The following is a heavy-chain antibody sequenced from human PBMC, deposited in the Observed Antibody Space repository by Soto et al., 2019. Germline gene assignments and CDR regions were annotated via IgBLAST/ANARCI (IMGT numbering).Heavy chain of an antibody. CDR2: IYTSGST. CDR3: ARDRIVVVPAATTFYYYYGMDV. D-gene: IGHD2-2*01. Sequence: QVQLQESGPGLVKPSETLSLTCTVSGGSISSYYWSWIRQPAGKGLEWIGRIYTSGSTNYNPSLKSRVTMSVDTSMNQFSLKLSAVTAAETAVYYCARDRIVVVPAATTFYYYYGMDVWGQGTTVTVSS. V-gene: IGHV4-4*07. CDR1: GGSISSYY. J-gene: IGHJ6*02.